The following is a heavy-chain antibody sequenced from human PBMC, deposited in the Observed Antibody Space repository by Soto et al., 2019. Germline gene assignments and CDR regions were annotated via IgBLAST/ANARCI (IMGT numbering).Heavy chain of an antibody. CDR1: GFSLTTSGVG. CDR2: IYWDDAT. CDR3: AHRVLRTVFGLVTTTAIYFDV. D-gene: IGHD3-3*01. V-gene: IGHV2-5*02. J-gene: IGHJ4*02. Sequence: QITLNESGPTVVRPTETLTLTCRFSGFSLTTSGVGVGWIRQSPGKAPEWLALIYWDDATRYSASLKSRLTNTKDTSKNQVVLTVPDLDITDTATYYCAHRVLRTVFGLVTTTAIYFDVWGQGTPVAVSS.